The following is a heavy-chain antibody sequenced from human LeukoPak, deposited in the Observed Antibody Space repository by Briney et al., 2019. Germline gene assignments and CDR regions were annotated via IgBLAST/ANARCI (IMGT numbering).Heavy chain of an antibody. CDR3: ARETTRGYYDSSGYYDY. CDR2: IYYSGST. CDR1: GGSISSSSYY. Sequence: PSETLSLTCTVSGGSISSSSYYWGWIRQPPGKGLEWIGSIYYSGSTYYNPSLKSRVTISVDTSKNQFSLKLSSVTAADTAVYYCARETTRGYYDSSGYYDYWGQGTLVTVSS. J-gene: IGHJ4*02. D-gene: IGHD3-22*01. V-gene: IGHV4-39*07.